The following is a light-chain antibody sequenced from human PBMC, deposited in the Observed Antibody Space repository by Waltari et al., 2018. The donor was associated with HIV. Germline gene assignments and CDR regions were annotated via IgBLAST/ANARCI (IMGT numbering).Light chain of an antibody. CDR2: EVS. J-gene: IGLJ2*01. CDR3: SSFITTTTHVV. V-gene: IGLV2-14*01. Sequence: QSALTQPASVSGSLGQSVTISCTRANSDIGGFNHVSWYQHHPGKAPKLIIHEVSNRPSGVSDRFSGSKSGNTASLTISGLQAEDESDYYCSSFITTTTHVVFGGGTRLTVL. CDR1: NSDIGGFNH.